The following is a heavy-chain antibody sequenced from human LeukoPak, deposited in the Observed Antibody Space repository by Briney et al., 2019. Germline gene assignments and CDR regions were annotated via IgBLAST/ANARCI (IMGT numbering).Heavy chain of an antibody. CDR3: ASTYSSSWYGLDYFDY. V-gene: IGHV1-69*13. CDR1: GGTFSSYA. CDR2: IIPIFGTA. Sequence: SVKVSCKASGGTFSSYAISWVRQAPGQGLEWMGGIIPIFGTANYAQKFQGRVTITVDESTSTAYMELSSLRSEDTAVYYCASTYSSSWYGLDYFDYWGQGTLVTVSS. J-gene: IGHJ4*02. D-gene: IGHD6-13*01.